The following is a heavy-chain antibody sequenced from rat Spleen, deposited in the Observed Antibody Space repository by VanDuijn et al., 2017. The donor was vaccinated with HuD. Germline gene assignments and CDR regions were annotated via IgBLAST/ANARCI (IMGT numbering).Heavy chain of an antibody. CDR3: ARSVFDY. V-gene: IGHV5-29*01. Sequence: EVQLVESGGGLVQPGRSLKLSCAASGFTFSNYGMAWVRQAPTKGLEWVATISYDGSATYYRDSMKGRFTISRDSAKSTLYLQMDSLRSEDTATYYCARSVFDYWGQGVMVTVSS. CDR1: GFTFSNYG. CDR2: ISYDGSAT. J-gene: IGHJ2*01.